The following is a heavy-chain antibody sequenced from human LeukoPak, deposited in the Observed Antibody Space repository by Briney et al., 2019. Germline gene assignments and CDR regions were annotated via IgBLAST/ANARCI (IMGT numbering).Heavy chain of an antibody. J-gene: IGHJ5*02. CDR1: GDSVSSNSVT. V-gene: IGHV6-1*01. CDR2: TYYRSTWYN. D-gene: IGHD2-2*01. Sequence: SQTLSLTCTISGDSVSSNSVTWNWIRQSPSRGLEWLGRTYYRSTWYNDYAVSVRGRITVNPDTSKNQFSLHLNSVTPEDTAVYYCARRLTQYDCFDPWGQGILATVSS. CDR3: ARRLTQYDCFDP.